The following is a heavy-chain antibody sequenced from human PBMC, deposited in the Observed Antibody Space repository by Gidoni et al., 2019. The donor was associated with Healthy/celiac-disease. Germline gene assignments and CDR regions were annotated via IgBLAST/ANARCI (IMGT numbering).Heavy chain of an antibody. D-gene: IGHD3-10*01. CDR3: AAVWFGEPFDY. V-gene: IGHV3-53*02. CDR2: SYSGVST. CDR1: GFTVSSNY. J-gene: IGHJ4*02. Sequence: EVQLVATGGGLIQPGGSLSLSCAASGFTVSSNYMSWVSQAPGKGLEWVSVSYSGVSTYDADSVKGRFTISRDNSKNTLYLQMNSLRAEDTAVYYCAAVWFGEPFDYWGQGTLVTVSS.